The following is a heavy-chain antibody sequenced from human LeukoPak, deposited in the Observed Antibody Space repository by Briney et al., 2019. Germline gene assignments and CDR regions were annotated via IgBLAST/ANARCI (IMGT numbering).Heavy chain of an antibody. CDR3: ASNGGGGYCSDY. J-gene: IGHJ4*02. V-gene: IGHV3-23*01. CDR1: GFTFSSYA. D-gene: IGHD3-22*01. Sequence: GGSLRLSCAASGFTFSSYAMSWVRQAPGKGLEWVSGLSGRGGSTYYADSVKGRFTISRDNSKNTLYLQMNSLRAEDTAVYYCASNGGGGYCSDYWGQGTLVTVSS. CDR2: LSGRGGST.